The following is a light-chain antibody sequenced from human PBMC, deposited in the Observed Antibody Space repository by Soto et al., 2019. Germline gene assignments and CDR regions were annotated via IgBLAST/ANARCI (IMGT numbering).Light chain of an antibody. CDR2: EVS. CDR3: SSYTSSNALNV. Sequence: QSALTQPASVSGSPGQSITISCTGTSSDVGGYDYVSWYQQHPDKAPKLMIYEVSNRPSGVSSRFSGSKSGNTASLTISGLQAEDEADYYCSSYTSSNALNVFGTGTKLTVL. V-gene: IGLV2-14*01. J-gene: IGLJ1*01. CDR1: SSDVGGYDY.